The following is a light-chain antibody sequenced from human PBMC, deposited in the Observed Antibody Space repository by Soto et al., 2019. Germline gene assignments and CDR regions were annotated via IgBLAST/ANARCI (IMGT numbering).Light chain of an antibody. CDR2: EVT. CDR1: SSDVGGYNY. CDR3: TSYTSSSTLV. J-gene: IGLJ7*01. V-gene: IGLV2-14*01. Sequence: QSALTQPSSVSGSPGPSITISCTGTSSDVGGYNYVSWYQQHPGKVPKLMIYEVTTRPSGVSDRFSGSKSGNTASLTISGLQAEDEADYYCTSYTSSSTLVFGGGTQLTVL.